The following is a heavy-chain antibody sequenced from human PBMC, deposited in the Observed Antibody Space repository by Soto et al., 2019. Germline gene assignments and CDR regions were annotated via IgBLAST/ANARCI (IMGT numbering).Heavy chain of an antibody. CDR3: AKDLFEQLGGSYGMDV. Sequence: GGSLRLSCAASGFTFSSYGMHWVRQAPGKGLEWVAVISYDGSNKYYADSVKGRFTISRDNSKNTLYLQMNSLRAEDTAVYYCAKDLFEQLGGSYGMDVWGQGTTVTVSS. V-gene: IGHV3-30*18. CDR2: ISYDGSNK. D-gene: IGHD6-6*01. J-gene: IGHJ6*02. CDR1: GFTFSSYG.